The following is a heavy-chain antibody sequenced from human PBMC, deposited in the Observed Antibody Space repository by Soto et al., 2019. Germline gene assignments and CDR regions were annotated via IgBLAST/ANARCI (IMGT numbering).Heavy chain of an antibody. V-gene: IGHV3-30*18. CDR3: AKDLKVSGSHYGTLNYYYGIDV. CDR2: IAYDGSLK. CDR1: GFIFNNYG. J-gene: IGHJ6*02. Sequence: QVQLVESGGGVVQPGGTLRLSCAASGFIFNNYGMQWVRQAPGRGLEWVAVIAYDGSLKYYVDSVKGRFTISRDNSKNTLYLQINSLRAEDTAVYYCAKDLKVSGSHYGTLNYYYGIDVWGQGTTVSVSS. D-gene: IGHD3-10*01.